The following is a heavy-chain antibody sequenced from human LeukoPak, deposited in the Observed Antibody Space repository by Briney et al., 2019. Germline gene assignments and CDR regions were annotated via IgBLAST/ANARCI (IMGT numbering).Heavy chain of an antibody. D-gene: IGHD3-10*01. J-gene: IGHJ4*02. CDR2: ISSSSSYI. CDR1: GFTFNTYN. CDR3: ARLSAMVRGPEDIFYFEY. V-gene: IGHV3-21*01. Sequence: GGSLRLSCAASGFTFNTYNMNWVRQAPGKGLEWVSSISSSSSYIYYADSVKGRFTISRDIAKQSVFLQMNSLRAEDTALYYCARLSAMVRGPEDIFYFEYWGLGTLVTVSS.